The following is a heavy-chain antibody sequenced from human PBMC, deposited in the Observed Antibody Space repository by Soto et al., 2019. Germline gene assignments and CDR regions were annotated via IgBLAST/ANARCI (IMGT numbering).Heavy chain of an antibody. CDR1: GVSISSGGYY. D-gene: IGHD2-21*02. V-gene: IGHV4-31*03. J-gene: IGHJ4*02. Sequence: SETLSLTCTVSGVSISSGGYYCSCSRQHTGQGLEWIGHIYYSGRTYYNPSLKRRVILSVGTSKNHFSLTMRSVTAADSAMYDCASVIGGDSEYYCDFWGQGALVTVAS. CDR2: IYYSGRT. CDR3: ASVIGGDSEYYCDF.